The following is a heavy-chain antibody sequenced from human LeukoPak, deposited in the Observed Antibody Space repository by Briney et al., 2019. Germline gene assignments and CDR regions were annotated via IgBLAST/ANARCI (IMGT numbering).Heavy chain of an antibody. CDR2: ISFDGSNK. CDR3: ASSRRLFYYYYGMDV. J-gene: IGHJ6*02. V-gene: IGHV3-30-3*01. CDR1: GFTFSSYA. Sequence: GGSLRLSCAASGFTFSSYAIHWVRQAPGKGLEWVAVISFDGSNKYYAESVKGRFTISRDNSKNTLYLQMNSLRAEDTAVYYCASSRRLFYYYYGMDVWGQGTTVTVSS.